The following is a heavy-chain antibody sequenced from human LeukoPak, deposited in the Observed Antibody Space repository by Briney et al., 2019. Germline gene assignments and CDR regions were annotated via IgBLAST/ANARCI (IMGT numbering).Heavy chain of an antibody. D-gene: IGHD3-9*01. CDR1: GYTLTELS. J-gene: IGHJ4*02. CDR3: ATDILTGYYPLDY. CDR2: FDPEDGET. V-gene: IGHV1-24*01. Sequence: ASVKVSCKVSGYTLTELSMHWVRQAPGKGLEWMGGFDPEDGETIYAQKFQDRVTMTEDTSTDTAYMELSSLRSEDTAVYYCATDILTGYYPLDYWGQGTLVTVSS.